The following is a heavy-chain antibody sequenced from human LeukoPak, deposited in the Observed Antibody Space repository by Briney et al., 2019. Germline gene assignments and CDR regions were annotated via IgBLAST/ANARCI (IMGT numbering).Heavy chain of an antibody. J-gene: IGHJ3*02. D-gene: IGHD3-22*01. CDR1: GYTFTGYY. Sequence: ASVKVSCKASGYTFTGYYMHWVRQAPGQGLEWMGWINPNSGGTNYAQKFQGRVTMTRDTSISTAYMELSRLRSDDTAVYYCARDATYYYDSSGYYPVNAFDIWGQGTMVTVSS. CDR2: INPNSGGT. V-gene: IGHV1-2*02. CDR3: ARDATYYYDSSGYYPVNAFDI.